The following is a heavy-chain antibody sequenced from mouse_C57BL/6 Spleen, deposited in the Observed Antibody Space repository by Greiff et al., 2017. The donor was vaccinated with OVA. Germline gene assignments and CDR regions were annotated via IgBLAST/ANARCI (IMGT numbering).Heavy chain of an antibody. J-gene: IGHJ1*03. CDR2: INPSTGGT. V-gene: IGHV1-42*01. Sequence: VQLQQSGPELVKPGASVKISCKASGYSFTGYYMNWVKQSPEKSLEWIGEINPSTGGTTYNQKFKAKATLTVDKSSSTAYMQLRSLTSEDSAVYYCARNEDWYFDVWGTGTTVTVSS. CDR1: GYSFTGYY. CDR3: ARNEDWYFDV.